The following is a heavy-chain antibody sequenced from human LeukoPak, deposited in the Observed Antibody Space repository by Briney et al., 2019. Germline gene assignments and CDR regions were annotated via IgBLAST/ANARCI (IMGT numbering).Heavy chain of an antibody. CDR2: IHHDGIT. V-gene: IGHV4-38-2*02. CDR3: ARQNYDILTGNDAFDI. Sequence: SETLSLTCSISGYSIISGYFWGWIRQPPGKGLEWIGNIHHDGITYYNPSLKSRVTIPLDPSKNQFSLKLSSVTAADTAVYYYARQNYDILTGNDAFDIWGQGTMVTVSS. J-gene: IGHJ3*02. D-gene: IGHD3-9*01. CDR1: GYSIISGYF.